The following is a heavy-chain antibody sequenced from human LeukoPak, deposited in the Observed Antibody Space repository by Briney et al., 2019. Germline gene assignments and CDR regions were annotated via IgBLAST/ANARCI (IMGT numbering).Heavy chain of an antibody. J-gene: IGHJ5*02. V-gene: IGHV1-3*01. CDR1: GYTFTSYA. Sequence: ASVKVSCKASGYTFTSYAMHWVRQAPGQRLEWMGWINAGNGNTKYSQRFQGRVTITRDTSASTAYMELSSLRSEDTAVYYCARPRGVVPAASAWFDPWGQGTLVTVSS. CDR2: INAGNGNT. CDR3: ARPRGVVPAASAWFDP. D-gene: IGHD2-2*01.